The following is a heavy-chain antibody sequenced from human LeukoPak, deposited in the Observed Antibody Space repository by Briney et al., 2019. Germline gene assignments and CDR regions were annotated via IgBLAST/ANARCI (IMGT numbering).Heavy chain of an antibody. CDR1: GYSFTSYW. V-gene: IGHV5-51*01. CDR3: ASRRKGMSTAGFDF. D-gene: IGHD5-24*01. J-gene: IGHJ4*02. Sequence: GESLKISCKGSGYSFTSYWIGWVRQTPGKGLEWMGTIYPGDSDTRYNPSFQGQVTISAEKSISTAYLQWSSLKASDTALYYCASRRKGMSTAGFDFWGQGTLVTVSS. CDR2: IYPGDSDT.